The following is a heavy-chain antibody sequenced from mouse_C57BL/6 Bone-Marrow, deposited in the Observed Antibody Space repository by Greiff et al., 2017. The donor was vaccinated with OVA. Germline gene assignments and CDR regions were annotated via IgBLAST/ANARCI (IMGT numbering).Heavy chain of an antibody. J-gene: IGHJ2*01. CDR2: INPNNGGT. D-gene: IGHD1-1*01. Sequence: EVQLQQSGPELVKPGASVKISCKASGYTFTDYYMNWVKQSHGKSLEWIGDINPNNGGTSYNQKFKGKATLTVDKSSSTAYMELRSLTSEDSAVYYCANALYYYGSSFYYFDYWGQGTTLTVSS. CDR3: ANALYYYGSSFYYFDY. CDR1: GYTFTDYY. V-gene: IGHV1-26*01.